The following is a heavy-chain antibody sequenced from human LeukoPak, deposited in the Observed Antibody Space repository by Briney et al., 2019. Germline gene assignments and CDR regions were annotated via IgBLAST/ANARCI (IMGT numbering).Heavy chain of an antibody. J-gene: IGHJ4*02. V-gene: IGHV4-34*01. CDR1: GGSFSGYY. CDR2: INHSGST. D-gene: IGHD3-22*01. CDR3: ARVDGGYYCTPYFDY. Sequence: SETLSLTCAVYGGSFSGYYWSWIRQPPGKGLEWIGEINHSGSTNYNPSLKSRVTISVDTSKNQFSLKLSSVTAADTAVYYCARVDGGYYCTPYFDYWGQGTLVTVSS.